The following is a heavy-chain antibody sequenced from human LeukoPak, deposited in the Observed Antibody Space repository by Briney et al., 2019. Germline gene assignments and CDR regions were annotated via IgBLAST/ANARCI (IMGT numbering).Heavy chain of an antibody. CDR1: GGSISSHY. Sequence: SETLSLTCTVSGGSISSHYWSWIRQPPGKGLEWIGYIYTSGSTNYNPSLKSRVTISVDTSKNQFSLKLSSVTAADTAVYYCARNIVATDWGQGTLVTASS. CDR2: IYTSGST. V-gene: IGHV4-4*09. J-gene: IGHJ4*02. CDR3: ARNIVATD. D-gene: IGHD5-12*01.